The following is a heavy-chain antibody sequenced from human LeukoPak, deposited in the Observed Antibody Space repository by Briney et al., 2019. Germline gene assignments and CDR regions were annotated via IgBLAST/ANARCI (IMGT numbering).Heavy chain of an antibody. CDR1: GGSISSSSDY. V-gene: IGHV4-39*07. D-gene: IGHD1-7*01. J-gene: IGHJ6*03. CDR3: ARCITGTTVFYYYYYMDV. Sequence: SETLSLTCTVSGGSISSSSDYWGWIRQPPGKGLEWIGSVYYSGGTYSNPSLKSRVTISADTSKNQFSLKLSSVTAADTALYYCARCITGTTVFYYYYYMDVWGKGTTVTVSS. CDR2: VYYSGGT.